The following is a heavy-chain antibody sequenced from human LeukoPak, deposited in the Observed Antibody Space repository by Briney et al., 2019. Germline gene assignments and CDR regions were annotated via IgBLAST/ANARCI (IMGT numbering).Heavy chain of an antibody. D-gene: IGHD3-22*01. CDR2: IYYSGST. CDR3: VQCYYSTQMWFDP. V-gene: IGHV4-59*08. CDR1: GGSISSYY. J-gene: IGHJ5*02. Sequence: SETLSLTCTVSGGSISSYYWSWIRQPPGKGLEWIGYIYYSGSTNYNPSLKSRVTISVDTSKNQFSLKLSSVTAADTAVYYCVQCYYSTQMWFDPWGQGTLVTVSS.